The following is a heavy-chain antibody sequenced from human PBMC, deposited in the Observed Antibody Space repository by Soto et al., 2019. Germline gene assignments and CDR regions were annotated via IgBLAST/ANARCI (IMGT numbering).Heavy chain of an antibody. CDR2: SYYSGST. CDR1: GDSISSRQYY. V-gene: IGHV4-39*01. Sequence: PXETLSLSCTVTGDSISSRQYYWGWIRQPPGKVLEWIVSSYYSGSTYNNPSLRSRVSMSIDTSKDQFYLKLKSVTAADTALYFCARKRNSVVTQAYFDLWGPGSLVTVSS. CDR3: ARKRNSVVTQAYFDL. D-gene: IGHD2-21*02. J-gene: IGHJ4*02.